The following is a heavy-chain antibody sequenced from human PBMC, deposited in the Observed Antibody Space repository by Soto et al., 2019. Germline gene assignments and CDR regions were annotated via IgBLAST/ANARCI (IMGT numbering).Heavy chain of an antibody. CDR2: ISAYNGNT. V-gene: IGHV1-18*01. Sequence: VASVKVSCKASGYTFTSYGISWVRQAPGQGLEWMGWISAYNGNTNYAQKLQGRVTMTTDTSTSTAYMELRSLRSDDTAVYYCARRSIAAAANWFDPWGQGTLVTVSS. J-gene: IGHJ5*02. CDR3: ARRSIAAAANWFDP. D-gene: IGHD6-13*01. CDR1: GYTFTSYG.